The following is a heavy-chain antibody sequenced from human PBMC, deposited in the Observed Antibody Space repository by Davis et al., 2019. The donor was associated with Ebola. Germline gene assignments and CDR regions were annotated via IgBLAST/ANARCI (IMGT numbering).Heavy chain of an antibody. J-gene: IGHJ4*02. D-gene: IGHD6-19*01. CDR2: INHSGST. CDR3: ARLAVAGDFGY. CDR1: GFTFSNAW. V-gene: IGHV4-34*01. Sequence: ESLKISCAASGFTFSNAWMSWIRQPPGKGLEWIGEINHSGSTNYNPSLKSRVTISVDTSKNQFSLKLSSVTAADTAVYYCARLAVAGDFGYWGQGTLVTVSS.